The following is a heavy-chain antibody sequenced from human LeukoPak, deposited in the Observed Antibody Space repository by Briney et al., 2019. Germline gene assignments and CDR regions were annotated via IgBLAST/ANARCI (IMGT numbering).Heavy chain of an antibody. V-gene: IGHV4-59*08. CDR3: ARVIGSYYFDY. J-gene: IGHJ4*02. Sequence: SETLSLTCTVSGGSISSYYWSWIRQPPGKGLEWMGYIYYSGSSNYNPSLNSRVTISVDTSKNQFSLKLSSVTAADTAVYYCARVIGSYYFDYWGQGTLVTVSS. CDR2: IYYSGSS. D-gene: IGHD1-26*01. CDR1: GGSISSYY.